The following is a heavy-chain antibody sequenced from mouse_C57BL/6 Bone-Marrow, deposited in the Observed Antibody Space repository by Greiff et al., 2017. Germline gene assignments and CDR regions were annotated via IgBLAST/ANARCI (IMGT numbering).Heavy chain of an antibody. V-gene: IGHV1-19*01. D-gene: IGHD1-1*01. CDR2: INPYNGGT. CDR3: ARWTITTVVAHWYFDV. Sequence: VQLQQSGPVLVKPGASVKMSCKASGYTFTDYYMNWVKQSHGKSLEWIGVINPYNGGTSYNQKFKGKATLTVDKSSSTAYMELNSLTSEDSAVYYCARWTITTVVAHWYFDVWGTGTTVTVSS. CDR1: GYTFTDYY. J-gene: IGHJ1*03.